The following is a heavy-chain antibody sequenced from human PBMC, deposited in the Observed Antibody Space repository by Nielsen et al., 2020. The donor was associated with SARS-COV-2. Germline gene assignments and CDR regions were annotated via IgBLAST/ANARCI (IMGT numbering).Heavy chain of an antibody. V-gene: IGHV3-21*04. CDR2: ISSSSSYI. Sequence: GGSLRLSCAASGFTFSSYSMNWVRQAPGKGLEWVSSISSSSSYIYYADSVKGRFTISRDNAKNSLYLQMNSLRAEDTAVYYCARDFRWLFSDPWGQGTLVTVSS. D-gene: IGHD3-22*01. J-gene: IGHJ5*02. CDR3: ARDFRWLFSDP. CDR1: GFTFSSYS.